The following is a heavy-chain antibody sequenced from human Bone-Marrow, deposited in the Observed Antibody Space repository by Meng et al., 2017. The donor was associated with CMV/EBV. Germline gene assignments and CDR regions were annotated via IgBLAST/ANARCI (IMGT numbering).Heavy chain of an antibody. CDR2: ISSSSSYI. Sequence: GESLKISCAASGFTFSSYSMNWVRQAPGKGLEWVSSISSSSSYIYYADSVKGRFTIARDNAKNSLYLQMNSLRAEDTAVYYCARGHYGGAYYFDYWGQGTVVTVSS. V-gene: IGHV3-21*01. CDR1: GFTFSSYS. CDR3: ARGHYGGAYYFDY. J-gene: IGHJ4*02. D-gene: IGHD4-23*01.